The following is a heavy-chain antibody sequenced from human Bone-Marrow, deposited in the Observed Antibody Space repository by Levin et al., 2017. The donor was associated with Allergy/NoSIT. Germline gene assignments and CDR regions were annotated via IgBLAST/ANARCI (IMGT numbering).Heavy chain of an antibody. CDR3: AKVGWNDGGWFDS. Sequence: GESLKISCAASGFTFSGSAMGWVRQAPGKGLECVATINHSSRSIFYVDSVKGRFTISRDNSKNTLFLQMNSLRAEDTALYYCAKVGWNDGGWFDSWGLGTLVTVSS. V-gene: IGHV3-23*01. CDR1: GFTFSGSA. J-gene: IGHJ5*01. CDR2: INHSSRSI. D-gene: IGHD1-1*01.